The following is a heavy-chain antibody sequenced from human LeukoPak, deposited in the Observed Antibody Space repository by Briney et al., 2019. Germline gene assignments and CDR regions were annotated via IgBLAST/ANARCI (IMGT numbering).Heavy chain of an antibody. Sequence: GESLKISCKGSGYSFTSYWIGWVRQMPGKGLEWMGIIYPGDSDPKYSPSFQGQVTISADKSISTAYLQWSSLKASDTAMYYCARQQENYDYVWGSYRYTSFDYWGQGTLVTVSS. CDR3: ARQQENYDYVWGSYRYTSFDY. CDR2: IYPGDSDP. CDR1: GYSFTSYW. D-gene: IGHD3-16*02. V-gene: IGHV5-51*01. J-gene: IGHJ4*02.